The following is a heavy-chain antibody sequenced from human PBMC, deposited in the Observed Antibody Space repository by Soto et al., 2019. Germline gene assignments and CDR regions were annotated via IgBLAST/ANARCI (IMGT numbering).Heavy chain of an antibody. Sequence: GGSLRLSCAASGFTFSSYGMHWVRQAPGKGLEWVAVIWYDGSNKYYADSVKGRFTISRDNSKNTLYLQMNSLRAEDTAVYYCARDAGAYSSGWHWGFEYYYYGMDVWGQGTTVTVSS. J-gene: IGHJ6*02. CDR1: GFTFSSYG. CDR2: IWYDGSNK. CDR3: ARDAGAYSSGWHWGFEYYYYGMDV. D-gene: IGHD6-19*01. V-gene: IGHV3-33*01.